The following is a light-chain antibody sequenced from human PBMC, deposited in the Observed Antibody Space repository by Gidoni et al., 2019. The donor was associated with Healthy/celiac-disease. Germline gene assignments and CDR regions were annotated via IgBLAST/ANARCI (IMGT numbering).Light chain of an antibody. CDR1: QSISSY. CDR3: QQSYSTPLT. Sequence: DIQMTQAPSSRSSSVGDRVTITCRASQSISSYLNWYQQKPGKDPKLLIYATSSLQSGVPSRFSGSGSGTDFTLTISSLQPEDVATYYYQQSYSTPLTFGGGTKVEIK. V-gene: IGKV1-39*01. CDR2: ATS. J-gene: IGKJ4*01.